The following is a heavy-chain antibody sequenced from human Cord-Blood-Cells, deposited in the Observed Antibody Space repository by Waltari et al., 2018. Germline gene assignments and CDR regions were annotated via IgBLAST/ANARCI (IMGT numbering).Heavy chain of an antibody. CDR3: ARGLTSGYYDSSGYYY. J-gene: IGHJ4*02. D-gene: IGHD3-22*01. CDR1: GGSFRGYS. V-gene: IGHV4-34*01. Sequence: QVQLQQWGAGLLKPSETLSLTCAVYGGSFRGYSWSWIRQPPGKGLEWIGEINHSGSTNYNPSLKSRVTISVDTSKNQFSLKLSSVTAADTAVYYCARGLTSGYYDSSGYYYWGQGTLVTVSS. CDR2: INHSGST.